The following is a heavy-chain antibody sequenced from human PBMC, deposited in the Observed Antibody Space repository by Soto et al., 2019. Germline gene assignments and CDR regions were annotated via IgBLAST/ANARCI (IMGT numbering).Heavy chain of an antibody. Sequence: GGSLRLSCAASGFTFSSYSMNWVRQAPGKGLEWVSSISSSSSYIYYADSVKGRFTISRDNAKNSLYLQMNSLRAEDTAVYYCARDYERTRGPLDYWGQVTRVTVAS. CDR2: ISSSSSYI. CDR3: ARDYERTRGPLDY. V-gene: IGHV3-21*01. D-gene: IGHD3-3*01. J-gene: IGHJ4*02. CDR1: GFTFSSYS.